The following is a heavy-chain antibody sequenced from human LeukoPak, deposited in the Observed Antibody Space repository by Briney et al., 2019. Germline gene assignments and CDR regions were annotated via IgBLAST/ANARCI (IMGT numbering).Heavy chain of an antibody. D-gene: IGHD3-9*01. CDR1: GFTLSRYG. CDR2: VWFDGSNK. Sequence: GGSLSLSCAAWGFTLSRYGMQGVRQAAGRGREWVAFVWFDGSNKYYADSVKGRFTISKDNSKNTLYLPMNTLRAEDTAVYYCARAELRYFDWLTYYYYYGIDVWGQGHTVTVTS. CDR3: ARAELRYFDWLTYYYYYGIDV. J-gene: IGHJ6*02. V-gene: IGHV3-33*01.